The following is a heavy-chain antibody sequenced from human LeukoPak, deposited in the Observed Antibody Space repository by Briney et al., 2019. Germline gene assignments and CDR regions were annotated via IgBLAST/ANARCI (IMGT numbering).Heavy chain of an antibody. Sequence: GGSLRLSCAASGFTFSSYSMNWVRQAPGKGLEWVSSISSSSSYIYYADSVKGRFTISRDNAKNSLYLQMNSLRAEDTAVYYCARAAYYDSSGPENFDYWGQGTLVTVSS. J-gene: IGHJ4*02. V-gene: IGHV3-21*01. CDR3: ARAAYYDSSGPENFDY. CDR2: ISSSSSYI. D-gene: IGHD3-22*01. CDR1: GFTFSSYS.